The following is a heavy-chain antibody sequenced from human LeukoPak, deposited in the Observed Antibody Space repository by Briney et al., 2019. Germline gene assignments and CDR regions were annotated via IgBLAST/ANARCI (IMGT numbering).Heavy chain of an antibody. D-gene: IGHD3-10*01. CDR3: ARASSGLWFGELLHFDY. CDR2: INHSGST. CDR1: GGSFSGYY. V-gene: IGHV4-34*01. J-gene: IGHJ4*02. Sequence: SETLSLTCAVYGGSFSGYYWSWIRQPPGKGLEWIGEINHSGSTNYNPSLKSRVTISVDTSKNQFSLKLSSVTAADTAVYYCARASSGLWFGELLHFDYWGQGTLVTVSS.